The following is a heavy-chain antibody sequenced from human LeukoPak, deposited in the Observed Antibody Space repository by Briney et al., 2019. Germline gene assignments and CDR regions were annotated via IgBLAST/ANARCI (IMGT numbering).Heavy chain of an antibody. CDR3: ARRDGVVPAAYWFDP. J-gene: IGHJ5*02. CDR2: INHSGST. V-gene: IGHV4-38-2*01. D-gene: IGHD2-2*01. CDR1: GYSPRRGYY. Sequence: SETLSLTCAVSGYSPRRGYYWGWLRQPPGKGLEGIGSINHSGSTYYNPSLKSRVTISVDTSKNQFSLKLSSVTAADTAVYYCARRDGVVPAAYWFDPWGQGTLVTVSS.